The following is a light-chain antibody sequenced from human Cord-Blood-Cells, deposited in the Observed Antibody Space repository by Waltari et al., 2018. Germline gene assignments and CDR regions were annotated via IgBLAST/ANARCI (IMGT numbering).Light chain of an antibody. CDR3: HQSYITPYS. CDR1: QSISSY. CDR2: AAS. Sequence: DIQMTQSPSSLSASVGDRVTITCRASQSISSYLNWYQQKPGKAPKLLIYAASSLQIGVPSGFVGIGPGTNSPLTIGGLQPKVFATSYCHQSYITPYSFGQGTKLEIK. J-gene: IGKJ2*03. V-gene: IGKV1-39*01.